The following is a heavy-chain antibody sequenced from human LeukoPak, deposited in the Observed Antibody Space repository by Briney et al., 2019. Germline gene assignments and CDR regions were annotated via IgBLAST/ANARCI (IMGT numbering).Heavy chain of an antibody. D-gene: IGHD3-3*01. Sequence: GASVKVSCKASGYSFINYGINWVRQAPGQGLEWMGWINTSNGNTNFAQKFQGRVTMTTGTSTSTAYMELRSLRSDDTAVYYCARIHQSITIFGVVIDAFDIWGQGTMVTVSS. V-gene: IGHV1-18*01. J-gene: IGHJ3*02. CDR1: GYSFINYG. CDR2: INTSNGNT. CDR3: ARIHQSITIFGVVIDAFDI.